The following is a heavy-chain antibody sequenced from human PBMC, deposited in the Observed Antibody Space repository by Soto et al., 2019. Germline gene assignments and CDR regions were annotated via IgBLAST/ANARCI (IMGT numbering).Heavy chain of an antibody. V-gene: IGHV1-24*01. D-gene: IGHD6-13*01. CDR1: GYTLTELS. J-gene: IGHJ4*02. CDR2: FDPEDGET. CDR3: ATRVGSSWPKYFDC. Sequence: ASVKVSCKVSGYTLTELSMHWVRQAPGKGLEWMGGFDPEDGETIYAQKFQGRVTMTEDTSTDTAYMELSSLRSEDTAVYYCATRVGSSWPKYFDCWGQGTLVTVSS.